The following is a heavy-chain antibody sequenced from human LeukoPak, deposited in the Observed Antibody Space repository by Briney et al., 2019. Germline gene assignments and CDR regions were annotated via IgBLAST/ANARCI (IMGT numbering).Heavy chain of an antibody. J-gene: IGHJ4*02. Sequence: SQTLSLTCTVSGGSISSGGYYWSWIRQHPGKGLEWIGYIYYSGSTYYNPSLKSRVTISVDTSKNQFSLKLSFVTAADTAVYYCARSPLVGATTRTTFFDYWGQGTLDTVSS. CDR1: GGSISSGGYY. CDR2: IYYSGST. V-gene: IGHV4-31*03. D-gene: IGHD1-26*01. CDR3: ARSPLVGATTRTTFFDY.